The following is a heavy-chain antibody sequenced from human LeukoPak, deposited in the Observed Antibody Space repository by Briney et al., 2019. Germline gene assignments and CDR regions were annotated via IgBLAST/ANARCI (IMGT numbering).Heavy chain of an antibody. CDR1: GYTFSRHG. CDR2: VWYDGRNR. J-gene: IGHJ4*02. CDR3: ARDWVRSPGMGY. V-gene: IGHV3-33*01. Sequence: GGSLRLSCAASGYTFSRHGIHWVRQAPGKGLEWVAVVWYDGRNRDYADSVKGRFTISKDNSNNMVFLQMDRLRAEDTAVYYCARDWVRSPGMGYWGQGTLVTVSS. D-gene: IGHD3-10*01.